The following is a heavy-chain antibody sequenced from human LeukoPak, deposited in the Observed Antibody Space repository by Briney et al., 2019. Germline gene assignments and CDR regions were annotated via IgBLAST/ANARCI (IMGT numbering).Heavy chain of an antibody. D-gene: IGHD1-1*01. CDR2: ISSSGSTI. J-gene: IGHJ5*02. CDR1: GFTFSSYE. CDR3: ARLTTGTPYWFDP. V-gene: IGHV3-48*03. Sequence: PGGSLRLSCAASGFTFSSYEMNWVRQAPGKGLEWVSYISSSGSTIYYADSVKGRFTISRDNAKNSLYLQMNSLRAEDTAVYYCARLTTGTPYWFDPWGQGTLVTVSS.